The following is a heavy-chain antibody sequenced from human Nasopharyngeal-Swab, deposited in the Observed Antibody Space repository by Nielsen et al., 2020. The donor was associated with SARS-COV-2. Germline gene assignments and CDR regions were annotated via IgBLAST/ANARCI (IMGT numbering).Heavy chain of an antibody. V-gene: IGHV3-49*04. J-gene: IGHJ6*02. CDR2: IRSRTFSGTT. Sequence: GESLKISCAASGFIFADRAMSWVRQAPGKGLEWVGFIRSRTFSGTTEYAASVKGRFTISRDDSKNIAYLQMNSLKTEDTGVYYCMSYSMSSWTGMDVWGQGATVTVSS. CDR1: GFIFADRA. D-gene: IGHD6-6*01. CDR3: MSYSMSSWTGMDV.